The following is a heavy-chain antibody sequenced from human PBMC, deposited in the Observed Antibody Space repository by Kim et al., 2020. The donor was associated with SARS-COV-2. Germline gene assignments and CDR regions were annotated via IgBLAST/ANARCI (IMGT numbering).Heavy chain of an antibody. CDR3: ARDSIFPYCGGDCYSNRALDAFDI. V-gene: IGHV3-11*06. J-gene: IGHJ3*02. CDR2: ISSSSSYT. Sequence: GGSLRLSCAASGFTFSDYYMSWIRQAPGKGLEWVSYISSSSSYTNYADSVKGRFTISRDNAKNSLYLQMNSLRAEDTAVYYCARDSIFPYCGGDCYSNRALDAFDIWGQGTMVTVSS. CDR1: GFTFSDYY. D-gene: IGHD2-21*01.